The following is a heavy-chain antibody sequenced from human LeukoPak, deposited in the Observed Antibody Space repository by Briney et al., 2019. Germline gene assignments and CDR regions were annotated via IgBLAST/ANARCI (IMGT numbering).Heavy chain of an antibody. V-gene: IGHV1-18*04. CDR1: GYNFYNYA. Sequence: GASVTVSCKTSGYNFYNYAVTWVRQAPGQGLEGMGWNSGYNGNTDYAQKFQGRVTMTADASTTTFYVELRSLTSDDTAVYYCARDGATAGQFDYWGQGTLVTVPS. CDR2: NSGYNGNT. CDR3: ARDGATAGQFDY. D-gene: IGHD6-13*01. J-gene: IGHJ4*02.